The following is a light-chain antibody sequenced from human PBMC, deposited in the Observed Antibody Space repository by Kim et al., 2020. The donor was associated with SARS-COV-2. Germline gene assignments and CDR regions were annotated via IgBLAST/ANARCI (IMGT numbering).Light chain of an antibody. CDR3: NSRDSNDNVV. CDR1: SLRSYY. J-gene: IGLJ2*01. Sequence: VALGQTVRITCQGDSLRSYYATWYQQKPGQAPIVVIYGKNNRPSGIPDRFSGSSSGNTASLTITGTQAEDEADYYCNSRDSNDNVVFGGGTKLTVL. V-gene: IGLV3-19*01. CDR2: GKN.